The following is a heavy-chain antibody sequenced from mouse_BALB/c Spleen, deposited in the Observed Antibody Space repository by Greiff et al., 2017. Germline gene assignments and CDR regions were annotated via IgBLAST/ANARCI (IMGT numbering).Heavy chain of an antibody. CDR3: ARGDYGYCDV. Sequence: LVKTGASVKISCKASGYSFTGYYMHWVKQSHGKSLEWIGYISCYNGATSYNQKFKGKATVTVDTSSSTAYMQLNRLTSEDSAVYYCARGDYGYCDVWGAGTTVTVSA. J-gene: IGHJ1*01. CDR1: GYSFTGYY. CDR2: ISCYNGAT. V-gene: IGHV1S34*01.